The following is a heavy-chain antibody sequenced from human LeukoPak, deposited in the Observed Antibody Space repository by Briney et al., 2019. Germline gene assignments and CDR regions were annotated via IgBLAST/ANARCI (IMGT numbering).Heavy chain of an antibody. CDR3: ASLTYYYDSSGYYPEYFDY. V-gene: IGHV1-2*02. CDR1: GYTFTGYY. CDR2: INPNSGGT. J-gene: IGHJ4*02. D-gene: IGHD3-22*01. Sequence: ASVKASCKASGYTFTGYYMHWVRQAPGQGLEWMGWINPNSGGTNYAQKFQGRVTMTRDTSISTAYMELSRLRSDDTAVYYCASLTYYYDSSGYYPEYFDYWGQGTLVTVSS.